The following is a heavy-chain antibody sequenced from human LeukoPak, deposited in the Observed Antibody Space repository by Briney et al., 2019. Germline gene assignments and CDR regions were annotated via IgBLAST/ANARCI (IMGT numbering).Heavy chain of an antibody. CDR1: GFTVSSNY. CDR2: IDSGGST. J-gene: IGHJ4*02. D-gene: IGHD1-1*01. Sequence: PGGSLRLSCAASGFTVSSNYLSWVRQAPGKGLEWVSFIDSGGSTYYADSVKGRLTISRDNSKNTLYLQMNSLRAEDTAVYYCASGGVPDYWGQGTPVTASS. V-gene: IGHV3-66*01. CDR3: ASGGVPDY.